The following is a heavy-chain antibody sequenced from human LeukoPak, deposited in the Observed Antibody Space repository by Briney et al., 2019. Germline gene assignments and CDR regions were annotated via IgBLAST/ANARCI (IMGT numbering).Heavy chain of an antibody. CDR1: GFTFSSYG. V-gene: IGHV3-33*01. CDR2: IWYDGSNK. CDR3: ARKKGTYYDSSGYYLY. Sequence: GGSLRLSCAASGFTFSSYGMHWVRQAPGKGLEWVAVIWYDGSNKYYADSVKGRFTISRDNSKNTLYLQMNSLRAEDTAVYYCARKKGTYYDSSGYYLYWGQGTLVTVS. D-gene: IGHD3-22*01. J-gene: IGHJ4*02.